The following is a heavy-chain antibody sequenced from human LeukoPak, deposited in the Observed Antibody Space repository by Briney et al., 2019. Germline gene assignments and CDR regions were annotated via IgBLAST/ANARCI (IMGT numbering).Heavy chain of an antibody. CDR3: ASAYDSSGNRVFDP. CDR1: GGSISGDYY. CDR2: IYYTGST. J-gene: IGHJ5*02. Sequence: TSETLSLTCTVSGGSISGDYYWNWIRQTPGKGLEWIGYIYYTGSTYYNPSLKSRVSMSVDTSKNQFSLRLNSVTAADTAVYYCASAYDSSGNRVFDPWGQGTLVTVSS. D-gene: IGHD3-22*01. V-gene: IGHV4-30-4*01.